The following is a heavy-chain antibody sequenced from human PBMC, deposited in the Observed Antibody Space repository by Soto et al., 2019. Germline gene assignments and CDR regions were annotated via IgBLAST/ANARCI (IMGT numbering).Heavy chain of an antibody. CDR1: GFTFGSYW. V-gene: IGHV3-74*01. D-gene: IGHD3-22*01. CDR2: INSNGTTT. CDR3: VRDRDSSGYNSDY. J-gene: IGHJ4*02. Sequence: PGGSLRLSCAASGFTFGSYWMHWVRQAPGKGLEWVSRINSNGTTTIYADSVKGRFTISRDNAKNTLYLQMNSLSAEDTAVYYCVRDRDSSGYNSDYWGQGTPVTVSS.